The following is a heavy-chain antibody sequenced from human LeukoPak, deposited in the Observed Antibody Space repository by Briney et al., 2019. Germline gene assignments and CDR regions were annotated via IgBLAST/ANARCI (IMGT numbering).Heavy chain of an antibody. CDR1: GFTFSSCR. CDR3: ARDRYSSSIFDY. V-gene: IGHV3-21*01. CDR2: ISSSSSYI. D-gene: IGHD6-6*01. Sequence: GGSLRLSCAASGFTFSSCRMNWVRQAPGKGLEWVSSISSSSSYIYYADSVQGRFTISRDNAKNSLYLQMNSLRAEDTAVYYCARDRYSSSIFDYWGQGTLVTVSS. J-gene: IGHJ4*02.